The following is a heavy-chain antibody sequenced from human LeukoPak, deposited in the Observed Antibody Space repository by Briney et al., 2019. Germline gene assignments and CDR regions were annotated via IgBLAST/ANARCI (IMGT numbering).Heavy chain of an antibody. V-gene: IGHV4-34*01. J-gene: IGHJ4*02. Sequence: SETLSLTCTVSGASMTTYYWSWIRQPPAKGLEWIGEINYSGITNYNPSLKSRVTISVDTSKKQFSLKLTSVTAADTAVYYCAVRLEGATAIDYWGQGTLVTVSS. D-gene: IGHD1-26*01. CDR1: GASMTTYY. CDR2: INYSGIT. CDR3: AVRLEGATAIDY.